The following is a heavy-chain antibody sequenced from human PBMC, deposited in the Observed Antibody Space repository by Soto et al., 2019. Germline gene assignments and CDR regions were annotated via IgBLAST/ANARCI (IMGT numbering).Heavy chain of an antibody. V-gene: IGHV4-31*11. J-gene: IGHJ5*02. CDR3: ARLRIAPNNYKWFDP. CDR2: IYVTGAV. CDR1: GAGLNSADDY. Sequence: PSWRPSLGSGLCGAGLNSADDYGSWNRQFPGKGLEWIGHIYVTGAVDYNPSLRDRITISQDTSERQFSLNLRLVTAADTAVYYCARLRIAPNNYKWFDPWGKGTLVTGS. D-gene: IGHD1-20*01.